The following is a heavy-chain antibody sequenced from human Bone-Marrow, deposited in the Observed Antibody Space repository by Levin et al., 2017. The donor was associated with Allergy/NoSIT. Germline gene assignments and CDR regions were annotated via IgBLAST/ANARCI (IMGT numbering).Heavy chain of an antibody. Sequence: SLKISCAASGFTFDDYAMHWVRQAPGKGLEWVSFISWNSGSIGYADSVKGRFTISRDNARNFMFLQMNSLRTEDTALYSCAKAVPTTVGYYFDYWGQGTLVTVSS. CDR3: AKAVPTTVGYYFDY. J-gene: IGHJ4*02. D-gene: IGHD1-7*01. CDR2: ISWNSGSI. V-gene: IGHV3-9*01. CDR1: GFTFDDYA.